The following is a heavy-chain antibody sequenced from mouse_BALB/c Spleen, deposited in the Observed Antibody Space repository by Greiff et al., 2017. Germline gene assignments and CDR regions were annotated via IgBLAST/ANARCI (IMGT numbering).Heavy chain of an antibody. V-gene: IGHV1-7*01. CDR2: INPSTGYT. CDR1: GYTFTSYW. J-gene: IGHJ3*01. D-gene: IGHD2-1*01. CDR3: ARGWGNYEAY. Sequence: VQLQESGAELAKPGASVKMSCKASGYTFTSYWMHWVKQRPGQGLEWIGYINPSTGYTEYNQKFKDKATLTADKSSSTAYMQLSSLTSEDSAVYYCARGWGNYEAYWGQGTLVTVSA.